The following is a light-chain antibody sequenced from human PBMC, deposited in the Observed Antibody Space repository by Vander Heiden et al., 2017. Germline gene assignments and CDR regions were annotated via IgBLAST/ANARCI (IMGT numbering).Light chain of an antibody. Sequence: SDLTQPASASGSPGPAITMSWTGTSIEFWSYYLFSWYQQAPGKVPKLMIYEVSKRPSGVSNCFSGSKSGNTASLTISGLQAEDEADYYCCSYAGSSSWVFGGGTQLTVL. CDR3: CSYAGSSSWV. CDR2: EVS. J-gene: IGLJ3*02. V-gene: IGLV2-23*02. CDR1: SIEFWSYYL.